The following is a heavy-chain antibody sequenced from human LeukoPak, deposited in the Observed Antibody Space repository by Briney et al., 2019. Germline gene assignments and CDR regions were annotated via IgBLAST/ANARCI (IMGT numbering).Heavy chain of an antibody. V-gene: IGHV3-23*01. D-gene: IGHD3-22*01. J-gene: IGHJ4*02. Sequence: GGSLRLSCAASGFTFSSYAMSWVRQAPGKGLEWVSAISNNGGGTYHADSVKGRFTISRDNSKNTLYLQMNSLRVEDTAVYYCAKLRRTMIVVVITGDFDYWGQGTLVTVSS. CDR1: GFTFSSYA. CDR2: ISNNGGGT. CDR3: AKLRRTMIVVVITGDFDY.